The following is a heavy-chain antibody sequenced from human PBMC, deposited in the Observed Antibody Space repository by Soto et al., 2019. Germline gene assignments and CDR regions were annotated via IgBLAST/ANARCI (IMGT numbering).Heavy chain of an antibody. CDR1: GFTFSSYS. D-gene: IGHD3-22*01. CDR2: ISSSSSTI. V-gene: IGHV3-48*02. J-gene: IGHJ4*02. Sequence: GGSLRLSCAASGFTFSSYSMNWVRQAPGKGLEWVSYISSSSSTIYYADSVKGRFTISRDNAKNSLYLQMNSLRDEDTAVYYCARDRGYYYDSSGYYAEYWGQGTLVTVSS. CDR3: ARDRGYYYDSSGYYAEY.